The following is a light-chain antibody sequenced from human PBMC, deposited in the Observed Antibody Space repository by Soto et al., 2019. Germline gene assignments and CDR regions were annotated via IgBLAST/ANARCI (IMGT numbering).Light chain of an antibody. J-gene: IGKJ1*01. CDR1: QSVSNDF. CDR3: QQYGSSPPRT. Sequence: EIVLTQPPGILSLSPGERATLSCRASQSVSNDFLAWYQQKPGQAPRLIIYGAYTRATDVPDRFSGSGSGADFTLSISRLEPEDFAVYYCQQYGSSPPRTFGQGTKVDIK. V-gene: IGKV3-20*01. CDR2: GAY.